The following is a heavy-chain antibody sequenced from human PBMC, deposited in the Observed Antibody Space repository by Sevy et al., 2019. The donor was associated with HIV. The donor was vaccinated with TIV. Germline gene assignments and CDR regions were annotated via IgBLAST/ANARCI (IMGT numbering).Heavy chain of an antibody. D-gene: IGHD3-3*01. CDR3: AREQPYEFWSAYSRGALHI. CDR1: GFTFSSYW. CDR2: IKQGGSEK. J-gene: IGHJ3*02. V-gene: IGHV3-7*01. Sequence: GGSLRLSCAAAGFTFSSYWMNWVRQAPGKGLEWVANIKQGGSEKNFVDSLKGRLTISRDNAKNLLYLQMNSLRAEDTAVYYCAREQPYEFWSAYSRGALHIWGAGATVTVSS.